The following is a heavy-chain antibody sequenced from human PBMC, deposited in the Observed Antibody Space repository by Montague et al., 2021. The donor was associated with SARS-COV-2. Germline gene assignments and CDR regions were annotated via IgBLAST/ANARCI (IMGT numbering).Heavy chain of an antibody. J-gene: IGHJ3*02. D-gene: IGHD1-7*01. V-gene: IGHV3-21*01. CDR2: YI. CDR3: ASNWNYVWAFDI. Sequence: YIYYADSVKERFTISRDNATNSLYLQMNSLRAEDTAIYYCASNWNYVWAFDICGQGTM.